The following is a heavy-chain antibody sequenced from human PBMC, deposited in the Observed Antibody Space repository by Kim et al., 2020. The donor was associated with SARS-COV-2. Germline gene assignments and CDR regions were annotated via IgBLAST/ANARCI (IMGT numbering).Heavy chain of an antibody. Sequence: GDSLKISCKGSGYSFTSYWIGWVRQMPGKGLEWMGIIYPGDSDTRYSPSFQGQVTISADKSISTAYLHWSSLKASDTAMYYCARLRGDNPDTYYYDSSGHFDYWGQGTLVTVSS. J-gene: IGHJ4*02. CDR2: IYPGDSDT. CDR1: GYSFTSYW. CDR3: ARLRGDNPDTYYYDSSGHFDY. D-gene: IGHD3-22*01. V-gene: IGHV5-51*01.